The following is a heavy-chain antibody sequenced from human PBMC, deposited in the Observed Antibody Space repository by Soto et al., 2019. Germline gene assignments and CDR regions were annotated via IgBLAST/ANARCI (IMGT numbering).Heavy chain of an antibody. J-gene: IGHJ4*02. V-gene: IGHV4-59*12. D-gene: IGHD3-22*01. CDR2: IYYSGST. CDR1: GGSISSYY. CDR3: ARGRDYYDSSGYFYDY. Sequence: SETLSLTCTVSGGSISSYYWSWIRQPPGKGLEWIGYIYYSGSTNYNPSLKSRVTISVDTSKNQFSLKLSSVTAADTAVYYCARGRDYYDSSGYFYDYWGQGTLVTVSS.